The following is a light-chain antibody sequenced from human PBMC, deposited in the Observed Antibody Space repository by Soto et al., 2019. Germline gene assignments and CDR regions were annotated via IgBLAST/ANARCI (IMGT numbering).Light chain of an antibody. CDR2: EVT. Sequence: QSALTQPASVSGSPGQSITISCTGTSSDVGGYNYVSWYQQHPGKVPKLMIYEVTNRPSGVSDRVSGSKSGNTASLTISGLQAEDEADYYCTSYTSRSTLVFGGGTQLTVL. CDR1: SSDVGGYNY. CDR3: TSYTSRSTLV. J-gene: IGLJ7*01. V-gene: IGLV2-14*01.